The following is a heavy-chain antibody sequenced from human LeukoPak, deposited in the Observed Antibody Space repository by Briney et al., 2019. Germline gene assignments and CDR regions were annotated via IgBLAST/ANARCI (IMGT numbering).Heavy chain of an antibody. CDR1: GGTFSSYA. CDR3: ARAYYYDSSVPDY. J-gene: IGHJ4*02. V-gene: IGHV1-69*04. Sequence: GASVKVSCKASGGTFSSYAINWVRQAPGQGLEWMGRIIPILGIANYAQKFQGRVTITRDTSASTAYMELSSLRSEDTAVYYCARAYYYDSSVPDYWGQGTLVTVSS. D-gene: IGHD3-22*01. CDR2: IIPILGIA.